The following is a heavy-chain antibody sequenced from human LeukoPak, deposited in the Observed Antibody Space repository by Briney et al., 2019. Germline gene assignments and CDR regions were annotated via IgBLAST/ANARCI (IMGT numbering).Heavy chain of an antibody. V-gene: IGHV4-39*01. CDR3: ARSYSSSWYLGWFDP. CDR1: GGSISSSSYY. CDR2: MYYSGRT. Sequence: SETLSLTCSVSGGSISSSSYYWGWIRQPPGKGLEWIGSMYYSGRTYYNPSPKSRVTISVDATKNQFSLNLSSVTAADTALYYCARSYSSSWYLGWFDPWGQGTLVTVSS. D-gene: IGHD6-13*01. J-gene: IGHJ5*02.